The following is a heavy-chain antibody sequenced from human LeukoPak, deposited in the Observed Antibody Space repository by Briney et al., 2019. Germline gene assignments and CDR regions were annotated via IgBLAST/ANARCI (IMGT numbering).Heavy chain of an antibody. CDR2: IGSGAKSYAT. CDR3: TREKEAYNFGLAYYYYYMDV. J-gene: IGHJ6*03. CDR1: GFTFSSYG. V-gene: IGHV3-73*01. Sequence: GGSLRLSCAASGFTFSSYGMSWVRQAPGKGLEWVGQIGSGAKSYATAYAASVKGRFTISRDDSKNTAYLQMNSLQTEDTAVYYCTREKEAYNFGLAYYYYYMDVWGKGTTVTVSS. D-gene: IGHD5-18*01.